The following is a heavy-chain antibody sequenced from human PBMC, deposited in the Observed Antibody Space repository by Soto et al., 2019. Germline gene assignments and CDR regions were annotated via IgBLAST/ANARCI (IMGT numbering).Heavy chain of an antibody. CDR1: VFTFTSSA. V-gene: IGHV1-58*01. CDR3: AADATAWQQMVPSDY. J-gene: IGHJ4*02. D-gene: IGHD2-8*01. Sequence: SVKVSCKASVFTFTSSAFQWVRQARGQRLEWIGWIAVGSGYTNYAQRFQGRVTLTRDMSTATTYMELSRLTSEDTAIYYCAADATAWQQMVPSDYWGQGTLVTVSS. CDR2: IAVGSGYT.